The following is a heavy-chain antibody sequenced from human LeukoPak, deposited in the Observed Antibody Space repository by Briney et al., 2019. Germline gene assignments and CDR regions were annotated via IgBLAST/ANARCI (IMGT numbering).Heavy chain of an antibody. D-gene: IGHD3-22*01. CDR3: AKDSSGYTTEFDY. J-gene: IGHJ4*02. CDR2: ISYDGSNK. CDR1: GFTFSSYG. Sequence: GGSLRLSCAAPGFTFSSYGMHWVRQAPGKGLEWVAVISYDGSNKYYADSVKGRFTISRDNSKNTLDLQMNSLRAEDTAAYYCAKDSSGYTTEFDYWGQGTLVTVSS. V-gene: IGHV3-30*18.